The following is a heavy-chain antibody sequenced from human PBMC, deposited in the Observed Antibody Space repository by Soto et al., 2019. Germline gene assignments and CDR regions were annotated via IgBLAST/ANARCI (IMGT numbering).Heavy chain of an antibody. V-gene: IGHV3-23*01. Sequence: GGSLRLSCVVSGFPFISYAMPWVRQTPGKGLEWVSYISGSGGSTYYADSVKGRFTISRDNSKNTVYLQMNSLRAEYTAVYYCAKEAGRGGILLVTDYFDYWGQGTRVTVSS. D-gene: IGHD2-8*01. CDR1: GFPFISYA. J-gene: IGHJ4*02. CDR2: ISGSGGST. CDR3: AKEAGRGGILLVTDYFDY.